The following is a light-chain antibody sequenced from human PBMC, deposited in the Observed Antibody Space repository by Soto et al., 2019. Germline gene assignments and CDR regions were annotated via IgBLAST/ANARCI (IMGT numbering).Light chain of an antibody. CDR2: GAS. CDR1: QSLSSSY. J-gene: IGKJ4*01. Sequence: DIVLTQSPGTLSLSPGERATLSCRASQSLSSSYLAWYQQKPGQAPRLLIYGASSRATGIPDRFSGSGSGTDFTLHITRLDPEDFAAYYCQQYGTSPALTFGGGTKVEIK. V-gene: IGKV3-20*01. CDR3: QQYGTSPALT.